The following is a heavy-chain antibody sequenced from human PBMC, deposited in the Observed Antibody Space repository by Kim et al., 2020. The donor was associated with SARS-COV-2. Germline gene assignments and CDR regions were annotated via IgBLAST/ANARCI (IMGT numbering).Heavy chain of an antibody. J-gene: IGHJ5*02. V-gene: IGHV4-39*07. CDR1: GGSISSSSYY. Sequence: SETLSLTCTVSGGSISSSSYYWGWIRQPPGKGLEWIGSIYYSGSTYYNPSLKSRVTISVDTSKNQFSLKLSSVTAADTAVYYCARDGEYSSGSGWFDPWGQGTLVTVSS. CDR3: ARDGEYSSGSGWFDP. CDR2: IYYSGST. D-gene: IGHD6-19*01.